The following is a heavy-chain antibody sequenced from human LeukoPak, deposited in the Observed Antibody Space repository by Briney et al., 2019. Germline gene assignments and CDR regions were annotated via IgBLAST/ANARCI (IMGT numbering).Heavy chain of an antibody. D-gene: IGHD2-2*01. CDR3: ARYCSSITCYFDP. CDR1: GDSISSYY. V-gene: IGHV4-4*07. Sequence: SETLSLTCTVSGDSISSYYWSWIRQPAGKGLEWVGRIYSSGSTNYNPSLKSRLTMSVDTSRNQFSLKLYSVTAADTAVYYCARYCSSITCYFDPWGQGTLVTVSS. CDR2: IYSSGST. J-gene: IGHJ5*02.